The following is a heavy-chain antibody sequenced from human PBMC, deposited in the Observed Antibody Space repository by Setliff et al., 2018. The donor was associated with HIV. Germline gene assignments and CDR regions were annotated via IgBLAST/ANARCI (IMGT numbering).Heavy chain of an antibody. V-gene: IGHV1-8*02. D-gene: IGHD3-22*01. CDR3: ATVRGYYYDSSGQEYFQH. Sequence: GASVKVSCKASGDTFTTYDINWVRQATGQGPEWIGWMNTNSGNTGYAQKFQVRVTMTRNTSISTAYMELSSLRSEDTAVYYCATVRGYYYDSSGQEYFQHWGQGTLVTVSS. CDR2: MNTNSGNT. CDR1: GDTFTTYD. J-gene: IGHJ1*01.